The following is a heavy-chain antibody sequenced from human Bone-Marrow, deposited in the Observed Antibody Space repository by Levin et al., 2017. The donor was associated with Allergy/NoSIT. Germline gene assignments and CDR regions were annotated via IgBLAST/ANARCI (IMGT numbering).Heavy chain of an antibody. D-gene: IGHD5-18*01. V-gene: IGHV1-69*13. CDR3: ARGGVYDYGYSDRLYFDS. Sequence: SVKVSCKVSGGTFITYAFSWVRQAPGQQLEWMGGIIPMYGTPNYAQKFQGRVTITADESTSTAYMELSSLKSDDTAVYYCARGGVYDYGYSDRLYFDSWGQGTLVTVSS. CDR2: IIPMYGTP. CDR1: GGTFITYA. J-gene: IGHJ4*02.